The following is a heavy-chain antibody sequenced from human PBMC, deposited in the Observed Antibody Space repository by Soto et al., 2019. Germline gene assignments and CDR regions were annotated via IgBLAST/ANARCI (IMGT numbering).Heavy chain of an antibody. V-gene: IGHV3-23*01. CDR3: AKEVSLGSTVDLGY. CDR2: VSGSGGST. CDR1: GFTFSIFA. D-gene: IGHD7-27*01. J-gene: IGHJ4*02. Sequence: LRLSCAASGFTFSIFAMSWVRQSPGKGLEWVSTVSGSGGSTYYADAVKGRFTISRDNSMGTLYLQMKSLRVEDTAIYYCAKEVSLGSTVDLGYWGQGALVTVS.